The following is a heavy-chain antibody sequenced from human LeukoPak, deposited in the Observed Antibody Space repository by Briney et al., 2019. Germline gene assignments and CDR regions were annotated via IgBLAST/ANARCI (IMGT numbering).Heavy chain of an antibody. D-gene: IGHD3-10*01. V-gene: IGHV3-30*02. J-gene: IGHJ4*02. Sequence: RGGSLRLSCAASGFTFSSYGMHWVRHAPGKGLEWVAFIRYDGSNKYYADSVKGRFTISRDNSKNTLYLQMNSLRAEDTAVYYCAKEQGGSGSYYGINYWGQGTLVTVSS. CDR3: AKEQGGSGSYYGINY. CDR1: GFTFSSYG. CDR2: IRYDGSNK.